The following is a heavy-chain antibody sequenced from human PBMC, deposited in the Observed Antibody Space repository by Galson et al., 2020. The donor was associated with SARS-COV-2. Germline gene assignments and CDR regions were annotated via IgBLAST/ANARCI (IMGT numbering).Heavy chain of an antibody. V-gene: IGHV5-51*01. J-gene: IGHJ4*02. CDR2: IYPGASDT. CDR3: ARLVVPAAAYYFDY. Sequence: GESLKISCKGSGYSFTSYWIGWVRQMPGKGLEWMGIIYPGASDTRYSPSFQGQVTISADKSIRTAYLHCSCLKASDTAMYYCARLVVPAAAYYFDYWGQGTLVTVSS. D-gene: IGHD2-2*01. CDR1: GYSFTSYW.